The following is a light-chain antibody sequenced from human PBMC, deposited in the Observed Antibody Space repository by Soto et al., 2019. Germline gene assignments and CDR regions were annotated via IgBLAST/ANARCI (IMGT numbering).Light chain of an antibody. CDR3: SSYTSSTTGV. CDR2: EVS. Sequence: QSALTQPASVSGSPGQSITISCTGTSSDVGGYNYVSWYQQHPGKAPKLMIYEVSNRPSGVSNRFSGSKSGNAASLTISGLQAVDEAYYYCSSYTSSTTGVFGGGTKVTVL. V-gene: IGLV2-14*01. CDR1: SSDVGGYNY. J-gene: IGLJ2*01.